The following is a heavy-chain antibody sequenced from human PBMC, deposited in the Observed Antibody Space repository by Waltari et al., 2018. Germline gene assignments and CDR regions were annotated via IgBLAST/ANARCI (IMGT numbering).Heavy chain of an antibody. V-gene: IGHV6-1*01. CDR1: GDRVSSNSAA. J-gene: IGHJ4*02. CDR3: ARGLGQQLDLFDY. CDR2: TYYRSKWYN. Sequence: QVQLQQSGPGLVTPSPTLSLTCAISGDRVSSNSAAWNWISQSPSRGLEWLGRTYYRSKWYNDYAVSVKSRITINPDTSKNQFSLQLNSVTPEDTAVYYCARGLGQQLDLFDYWGQGTLVTVSS. D-gene: IGHD6-13*01.